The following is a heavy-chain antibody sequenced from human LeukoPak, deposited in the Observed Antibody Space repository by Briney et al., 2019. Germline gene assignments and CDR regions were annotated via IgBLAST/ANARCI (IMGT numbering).Heavy chain of an antibody. CDR3: AKADTIVVAGAPPVGSGFEY. J-gene: IGHJ4*02. Sequence: GASVKVSCKTSGYTFTTYGISWLRQAPGQGLEWMGWISAHRGDTEYAQKFQGRVTMPRDTSTSTAYMELQSLKSDDTAVYYCAKADTIVVAGAPPVGSGFEYWGQGALITVSS. V-gene: IGHV1-18*01. CDR2: ISAHRGDT. D-gene: IGHD2-15*01. CDR1: GYTFTTYG.